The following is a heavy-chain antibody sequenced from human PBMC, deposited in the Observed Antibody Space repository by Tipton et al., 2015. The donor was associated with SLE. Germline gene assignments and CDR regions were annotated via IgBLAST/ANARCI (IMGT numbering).Heavy chain of an antibody. J-gene: IGHJ4*02. D-gene: IGHD4-17*01. Sequence: TLSLTCTVSSYSISSGYYWGWIRQPPGKGLEWIGSIYHSGSIYYSGNTYYNPSLESRVTISADTSKNQFSLKVTSVTAADTAVYFCARIHPNNYGDYGPFDYWGQGILVTVSS. V-gene: IGHV4-38-2*02. CDR2: IYYSGNT. CDR3: ARIHPNNYGDYGPFDY. CDR1: SYSISSGYY.